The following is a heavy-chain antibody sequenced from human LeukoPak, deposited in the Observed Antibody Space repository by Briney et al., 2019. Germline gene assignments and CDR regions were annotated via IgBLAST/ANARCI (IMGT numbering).Heavy chain of an antibody. J-gene: IGHJ4*02. Sequence: PGGSLRLSCAASGFTVSSNYMSWVRQAPGKGLEWVSVIYSGGSTYYADSVKGRFTISRDNSKNTLYPQMNSLRAEDTAVYYCARDRPHAGVDYWGQGTLVTVSS. CDR1: GFTVSSNY. D-gene: IGHD6-6*01. CDR2: IYSGGST. CDR3: ARDRPHAGVDY. V-gene: IGHV3-66*01.